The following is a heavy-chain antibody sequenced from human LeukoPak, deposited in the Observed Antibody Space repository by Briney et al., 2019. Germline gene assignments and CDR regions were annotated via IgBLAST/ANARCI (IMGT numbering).Heavy chain of an antibody. CDR1: GFTFSSYA. V-gene: IGHV3-23*01. Sequence: GGPLRLSCAASGFTFSSYAMSWVRQAPGKGLEWVSAISGSGGSTYYADSVKGRFTISRDNSKNTLYLQMNSLRAEDTAVYYCAKDTFSGYDYGDFDYWGQGTLVTVSS. J-gene: IGHJ4*02. D-gene: IGHD5-12*01. CDR2: ISGSGGST. CDR3: AKDTFSGYDYGDFDY.